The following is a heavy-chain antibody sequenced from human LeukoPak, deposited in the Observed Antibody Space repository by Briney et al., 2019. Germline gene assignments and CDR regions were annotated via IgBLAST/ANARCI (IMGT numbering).Heavy chain of an antibody. CDR2: IKQDGSEK. CDR1: GFTFNNYW. J-gene: IGHJ5*02. V-gene: IGHV3-7*01. CDR3: ARPPMFDYGGNSRWFDP. Sequence: GGSLRLSCAASGFTFNNYWMSWVRQAPGKGLEWVAYIKQDGSEKYYVDSVKGRFTISRDNAKNSLYLQMNSLRAEDTAVYYCARPPMFDYGGNSRWFDPWGQGTLVTVSS. D-gene: IGHD4-23*01.